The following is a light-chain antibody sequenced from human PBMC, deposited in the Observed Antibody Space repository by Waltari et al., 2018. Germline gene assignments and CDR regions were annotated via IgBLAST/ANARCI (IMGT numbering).Light chain of an antibody. CDR2: EGS. V-gene: IGLV2-14*01. CDR1: TNDY. J-gene: IGLJ2*01. CDR3: SSYTFTSTL. Sequence: QSALTQPASVSGSPGQSITIPCTGTTNDYVSWYQHHPGKAPKLMFYEGSNRPSGVSNRFSASKSGNTASLTISGLQAEDEADYYCSSYTFTSTLFGGGTKLTVL.